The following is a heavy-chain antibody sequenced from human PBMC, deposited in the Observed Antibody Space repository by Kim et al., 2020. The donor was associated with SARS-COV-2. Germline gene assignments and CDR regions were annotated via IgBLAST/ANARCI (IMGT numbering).Heavy chain of an antibody. CDR3: ARSLDCSSTSCYRDAFDI. Sequence: ASVKVSCKASVYTFTSYAMHWVRQAPGQRLEWIGWINAGNGNTKYSQKFQGRVTITRDTSASTAYMELSSLRSEDTAVYYCARSLDCSSTSCYRDAFDIWGQGTMVPVS. D-gene: IGHD2-2*02. V-gene: IGHV1-3*01. CDR1: VYTFTSYA. J-gene: IGHJ3*02. CDR2: INAGNGNT.